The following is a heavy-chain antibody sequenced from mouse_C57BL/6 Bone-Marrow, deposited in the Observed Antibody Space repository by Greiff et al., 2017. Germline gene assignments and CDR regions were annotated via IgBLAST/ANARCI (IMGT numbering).Heavy chain of an antibody. V-gene: IGHV5-4*01. Sequence: DVMLVESGGGLVKPGGSLKLSCAASGFTFSSYAMSWVRQTPEKRLEWVATISDGGSYTYYPANVKGRFTISRDNAKNNLYLQMSHLKSEDTAMYYCARDYYGSYYFDYWGQGTTLTVSS. CDR1: GFTFSSYA. D-gene: IGHD1-1*01. J-gene: IGHJ2*01. CDR2: ISDGGSYT. CDR3: ARDYYGSYYFDY.